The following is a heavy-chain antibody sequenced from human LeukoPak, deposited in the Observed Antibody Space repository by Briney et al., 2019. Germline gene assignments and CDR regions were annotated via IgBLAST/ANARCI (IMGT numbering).Heavy chain of an antibody. D-gene: IGHD1-26*01. V-gene: IGHV1-8*01. J-gene: IGHJ4*02. Sequence: ASVRVSCKPSGYTFPRYEINWVRQATGQGLEWMGGMNPKSGKLGYAQKFQGRVTMTRKTPIKTAYMEPSSLTAEETAVYYCARGPKWSGSYYYFDSRGEGALATVSS. CDR3: ARGPKWSGSYYYFDS. CDR1: GYTFPRYE. CDR2: MNPKSGKL.